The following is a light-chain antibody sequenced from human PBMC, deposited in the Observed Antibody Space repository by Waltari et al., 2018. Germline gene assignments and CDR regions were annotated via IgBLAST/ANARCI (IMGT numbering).Light chain of an antibody. Sequence: IQMTQSPASLSASVGDRITITCRASQNIATYLNWYQQKAGKAPNLLIFDTSSLKSGVPSRFRGSRSGTDFDLTFSSRQPEDFSTYYCQQSHSTPRTFGQGTIVEIK. CDR3: QQSHSTPRT. J-gene: IGKJ1*01. CDR2: DTS. CDR1: QNIATY. V-gene: IGKV1-39*01.